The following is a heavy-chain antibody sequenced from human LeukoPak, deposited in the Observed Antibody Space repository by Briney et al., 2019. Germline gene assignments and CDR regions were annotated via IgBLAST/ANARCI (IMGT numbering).Heavy chain of an antibody. CDR1: GFTFSYYN. V-gene: IGHV3-48*01. CDR2: ISSSSTTI. Sequence: PGGSLRLSCAASGFTFSYYNMNWVRQAPGKGLEWVSYISSSSTTIYYADSVKGRFTISRDNAKNSLYLQMNSLRAEDTAVYYCAKDSLADIDYWGQGTLVTVSS. J-gene: IGHJ4*02. D-gene: IGHD3-16*01. CDR3: AKDSLADIDY.